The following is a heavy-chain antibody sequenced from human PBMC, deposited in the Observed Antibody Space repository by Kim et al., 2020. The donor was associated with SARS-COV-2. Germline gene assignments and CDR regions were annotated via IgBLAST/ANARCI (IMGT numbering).Heavy chain of an antibody. V-gene: IGHV4-38-2*02. D-gene: IGHD2-15*01. Sequence: SETLSLTCTVSGYSISSGYYWGWIRQPPGKGLEWIGSIYHSGSTYYNPSLKSRVTISVDTSKNQFSLKLSSVTAADTAVYYCASEGYCSGGSCLPYNWFDPWGQGTLVTVSS. CDR2: IYHSGST. CDR1: GYSISSGYY. J-gene: IGHJ5*02. CDR3: ASEGYCSGGSCLPYNWFDP.